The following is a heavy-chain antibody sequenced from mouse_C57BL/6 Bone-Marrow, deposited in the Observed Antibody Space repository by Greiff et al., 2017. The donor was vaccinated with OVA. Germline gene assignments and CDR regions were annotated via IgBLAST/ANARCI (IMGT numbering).Heavy chain of an antibody. V-gene: IGHV1-67*01. Sequence: QVQLKQSGPELVRPGVSVKISCKGSGYTFTDYAMHWVKQSHAKSLEWIGVISTYYGDASYNQKFKDKATMTVVKSSSTAYMELARLTSEDSAVYYCASPFYDVAWFAYWGQGTLVTVSA. D-gene: IGHD2-3*01. CDR3: ASPFYDVAWFAY. CDR2: ISTYYGDA. J-gene: IGHJ3*01. CDR1: GYTFTDYA.